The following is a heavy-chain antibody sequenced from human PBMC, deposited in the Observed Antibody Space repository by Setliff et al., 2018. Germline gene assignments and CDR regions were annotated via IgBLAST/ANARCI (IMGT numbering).Heavy chain of an antibody. V-gene: IGHV4-4*07. D-gene: IGHD5-12*01. CDR1: GGSIINSYY. J-gene: IGHJ6*02. CDR2: ISTSGST. Sequence: SETLSLTCTVSGGSIINSYYWSWIRQPAGKGLEWIGRISTSGSTNYNPSLKSRVTVSLDTSKSQFSLKLTSVTAADTAVYYCARDQWVRSPPLYFSYSMDVWGQGTTVTVSS. CDR3: ARDQWVRSPPLYFSYSMDV.